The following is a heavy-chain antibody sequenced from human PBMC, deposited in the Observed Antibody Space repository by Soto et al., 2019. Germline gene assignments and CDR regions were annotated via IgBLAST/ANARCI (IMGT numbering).Heavy chain of an antibody. V-gene: IGHV2-5*02. D-gene: IGHD3-9*01. Sequence: QITLKESGPTLVKPTQTLTLTCTFSGFSLSTSGVGVGWFRQPPGKALEWLALIYWADDNRYSPSLKSRLTITKETSKNQVVLTVTDMDPMVTATYYWAHYISTDPAGWLDPWGQGTLVIFSS. CDR3: AHYISTDPAGWLDP. J-gene: IGHJ5*02. CDR1: GFSLSTSGVG. CDR2: IYWADDN.